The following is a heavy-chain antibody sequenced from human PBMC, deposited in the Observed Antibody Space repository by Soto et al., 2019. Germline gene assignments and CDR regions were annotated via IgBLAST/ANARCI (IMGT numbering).Heavy chain of an antibody. D-gene: IGHD2-21*01. J-gene: IGHJ4*02. V-gene: IGHV4-4*07. CDR1: GGSVTTYY. CDR2: IYSSSST. Sequence: PSETLALTCTDSGGSVTTYYWSWIRQPAGKGLEWIGHIYSSSSTNYNPSLKSRVTMSVDTSKNQFSLKLSSVTAADTAVYYCARAINHYYFDSWGQGTLVTVSS. CDR3: ARAINHYYFDS.